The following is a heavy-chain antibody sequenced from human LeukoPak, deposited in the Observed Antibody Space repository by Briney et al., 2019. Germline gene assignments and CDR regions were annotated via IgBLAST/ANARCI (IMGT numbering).Heavy chain of an antibody. Sequence: GGSLRLSCAASGFTFSSYSMNWVRQAPGKGLEWVSSISSSSSYIYYAYPVKGRFTISRATAKSSLFLQMNSLRDEDTALYYCAKGVRGDSYAIDYWGQGTLVTVSS. D-gene: IGHD3-16*01. J-gene: IGHJ4*02. V-gene: IGHV3-21*04. CDR2: ISSSSSYI. CDR1: GFTFSSYS. CDR3: AKGVRGDSYAIDY.